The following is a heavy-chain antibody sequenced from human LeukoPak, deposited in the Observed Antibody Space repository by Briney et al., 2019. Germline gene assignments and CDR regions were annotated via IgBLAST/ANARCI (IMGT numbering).Heavy chain of an antibody. Sequence: GRSLRLSCAASGFTFSSYGIHWVRQAPGKGLEWVTFIRYDGSNKYYADSVKGRFTISRDNSKNTVYLQMNSLRGEDTAVYYCAKDLSTGYYIAYWGQGTLVTVSS. CDR2: IRYDGSNK. V-gene: IGHV3-30*02. D-gene: IGHD3-9*01. J-gene: IGHJ4*02. CDR3: AKDLSTGYYIAY. CDR1: GFTFSSYG.